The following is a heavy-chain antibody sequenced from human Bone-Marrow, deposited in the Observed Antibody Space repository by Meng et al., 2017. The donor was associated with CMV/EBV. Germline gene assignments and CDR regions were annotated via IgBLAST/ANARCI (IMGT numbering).Heavy chain of an antibody. V-gene: IGHV3-11*04. J-gene: IGHJ6*02. CDR1: GFTFSDYY. CDR2: ISSSGSTI. CDR3: AKDYGYGSYYYYGKDV. D-gene: IGHD5-18*01. Sequence: GGSLRLSCAASGFTFSDYYMSWIRQAPGKGLEWVSYISSSGSTIYYADSVKGRFTISRDNSKNTLYLQMNSLRAEDTAVYYCAKDYGYGSYYYYGKDVCGQGTTVTVSS.